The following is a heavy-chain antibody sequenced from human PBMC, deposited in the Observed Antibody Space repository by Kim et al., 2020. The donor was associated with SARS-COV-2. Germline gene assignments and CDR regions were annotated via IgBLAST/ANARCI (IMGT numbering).Heavy chain of an antibody. D-gene: IGHD2-2*01. CDR2: TYYRSKWYN. CDR3: ARESSSTSCYLLVCWFDP. J-gene: IGHJ5*02. V-gene: IGHV6-1*01. Sequence: SQTLSLTCAISGDSVSSNSAAWNWIRQSPSRGLEWLGRTYYRSKWYNDYAVSVKSRITINPDTSKNQFSLQLNSVTPEDTAVYYCARESSSTSCYLLVCWFDPWGQGTLVTVSS. CDR1: GDSVSSNSAA.